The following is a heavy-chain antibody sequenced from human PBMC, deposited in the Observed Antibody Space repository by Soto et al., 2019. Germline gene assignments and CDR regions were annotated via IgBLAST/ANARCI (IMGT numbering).Heavy chain of an antibody. CDR1: GYSFTSYW. CDR2: IDPSDSYT. CDR3: ARRYSSSSDPRRGDAFDI. Sequence: PGESLKISCKGSGYSFTSYWISWVRQMPGKGLEWMGRIDPSDSYTNYSPYFQGHVTISADKSISTAYLQWSSLKASDTAMFYFARRYSSSSDPRRGDAFDIWGQGTMVTVSS. J-gene: IGHJ3*02. D-gene: IGHD6-6*01. V-gene: IGHV5-10-1*01.